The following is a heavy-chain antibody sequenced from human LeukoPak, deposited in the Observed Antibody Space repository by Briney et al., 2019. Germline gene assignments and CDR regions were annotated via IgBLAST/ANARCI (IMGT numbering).Heavy chain of an antibody. J-gene: IGHJ4*02. CDR3: ARGRTGITMFY. Sequence: PGGSLRLSCAASGFTFSSYEMNWVRQAPGKGLEWVAVISYDGSKKYYADSVKGRFTISRDNSKNTQHLQMNSLRSEDTAVYYCARGRTGITMFYWGQGTLVTVSS. CDR1: GFTFSSYE. D-gene: IGHD3-10*02. V-gene: IGHV3-30*04. CDR2: ISYDGSKK.